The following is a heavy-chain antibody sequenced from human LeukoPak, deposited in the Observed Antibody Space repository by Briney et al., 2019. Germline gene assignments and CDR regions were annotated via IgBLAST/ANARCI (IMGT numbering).Heavy chain of an antibody. D-gene: IGHD3-10*02. V-gene: IGHV3-48*03. CDR3: AELGITMIGGV. J-gene: IGHJ6*04. Sequence: GGSLRLSCAASVFTFSSYEMNCVRQAPGKGLEWVSYISSSGSTIYYADSVKGRFTISRDNAKNSLYLQMNSLRAEDTAVYYCAELGITMIGGVWGKGTTVTISS. CDR1: VFTFSSYE. CDR2: ISSSGSTI.